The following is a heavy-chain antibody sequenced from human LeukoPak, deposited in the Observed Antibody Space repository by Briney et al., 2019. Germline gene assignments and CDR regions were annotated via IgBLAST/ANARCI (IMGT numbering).Heavy chain of an antibody. Sequence: SDTLSLTCTVSGGSISSSSYYWGWIRQPPGKGLEGIGSPYYSGTTYYNPSLKSTITTSVDTSKIQLSLLRSSVTAADTAVYYCAGQCSGGSCGFDYWGQGTLVTVSS. D-gene: IGHD2-15*01. CDR1: GGSISSSSYY. J-gene: IGHJ4*02. CDR2: PYYSGTT. V-gene: IGHV4-39*01. CDR3: AGQCSGGSCGFDY.